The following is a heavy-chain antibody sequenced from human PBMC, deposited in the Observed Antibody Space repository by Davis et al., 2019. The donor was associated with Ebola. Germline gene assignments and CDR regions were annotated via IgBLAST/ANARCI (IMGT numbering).Heavy chain of an antibody. V-gene: IGHV3-30-3*01. Sequence: GESLKISCAASGFTFSSYAMHWVRQGPGKGLEWVAAISYDGSNKYYADSAKGRFTISRDISKNTLYLQMDSLRAEDTAVYYCARTSLNITVVNGLDYWGQGTLVIVSS. CDR3: ARTSLNITVVNGLDY. J-gene: IGHJ4*02. CDR2: ISYDGSNK. D-gene: IGHD3-10*01. CDR1: GFTFSSYA.